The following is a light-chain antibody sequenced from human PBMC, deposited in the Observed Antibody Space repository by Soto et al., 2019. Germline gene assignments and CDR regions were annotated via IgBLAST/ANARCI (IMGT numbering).Light chain of an antibody. Sequence: EIVLTQSPATLSLSPGERATLSCRASQSVGSYLAWYQQKPGQAPRLLIYDASNRATGIPARFSGSGSGTDFTLTISSLEPEDFAVYYCQQRSNWLLTFGGGTRWRSN. CDR1: QSVGSY. CDR3: QQRSNWLLT. V-gene: IGKV3-11*01. CDR2: DAS. J-gene: IGKJ4*01.